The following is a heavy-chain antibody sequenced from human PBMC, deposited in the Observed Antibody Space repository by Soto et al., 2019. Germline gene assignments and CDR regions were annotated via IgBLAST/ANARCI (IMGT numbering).Heavy chain of an antibody. CDR2: IYYSGST. V-gene: IGHV4-59*01. CDR3: ARVPYSSSSYYYYMDV. J-gene: IGHJ6*03. D-gene: IGHD6-6*01. CDR1: GGSISSYY. Sequence: SETLSLTCTVSGGSISSYYWSWIRQPPGKGLEWIGYIYYSGSTNYNPSLKSRVTISVDTSKNQFSLKLSSVTAADTAVYYCARVPYSSSSYYYYMDVWGKGTTVTVSS.